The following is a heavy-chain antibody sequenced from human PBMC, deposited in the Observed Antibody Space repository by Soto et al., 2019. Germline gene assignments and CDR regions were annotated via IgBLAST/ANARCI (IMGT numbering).Heavy chain of an antibody. CDR1: GFTFISYG. CDR3: AKEVWSGPMDV. J-gene: IGHJ6*02. V-gene: IGHV3-30*18. D-gene: IGHD3-3*01. CDR2: ISYDGSNK. Sequence: QVQLVESGGGVVQPGRSLRLSCAASGFTFISYGMHWVRQAPGKGLEWVAVISYDGSNKYYADSVKGRFTISRDNSKNTLYLQMNSLRAEDTAVYYCAKEVWSGPMDVWGQGTTVTVSS.